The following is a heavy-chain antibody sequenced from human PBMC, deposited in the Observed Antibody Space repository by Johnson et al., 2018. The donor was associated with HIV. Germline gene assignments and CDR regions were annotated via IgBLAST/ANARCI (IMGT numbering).Heavy chain of an antibody. CDR2: IRYDGSNK. CDR3: ARWGTVTTDAFDI. CDR1: GFGFSRYV. V-gene: IGHV3-30*02. Sequence: QMLLVESGGGVVQPGRSLRASCAASGFGFSRYVMHWVRQAPGKGLEWVAFIRYDGSNKYYADSVKGRFTISRDNSKNTLYLQMNSLRAEDTAVYYCARWGTVTTDAFDIWGQGTMVTVSS. J-gene: IGHJ3*02. D-gene: IGHD4-17*01.